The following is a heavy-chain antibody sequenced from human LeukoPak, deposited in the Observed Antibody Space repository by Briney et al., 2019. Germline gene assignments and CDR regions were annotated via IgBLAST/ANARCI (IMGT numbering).Heavy chain of an antibody. CDR2: IWYGGSNK. J-gene: IGHJ6*03. CDR1: GFTFSSYG. CDR3: TRDAPYMDV. V-gene: IGHV3-33*08. Sequence: GGSLRLSCAASGFTFSSYGMHWVRQAPGKGLEWVAVIWYGGSNKYYADSVKGRFTISRDNSKNTLYLQMNSLRADDTAVYYCTRDAPYMDVWGKGTTVTVSS.